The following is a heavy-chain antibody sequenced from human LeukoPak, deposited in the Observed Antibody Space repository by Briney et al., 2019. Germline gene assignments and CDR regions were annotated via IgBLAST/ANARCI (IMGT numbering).Heavy chain of an antibody. CDR3: ARYGGSSYLEAFDI. J-gene: IGHJ3*02. V-gene: IGHV3-48*02. Sequence: PGGSLRLSCAASGFTFSSFGMNWVRQAPGKGLEWVSYISDSSSTIYYADSVKGRFTISRDNAKNSLYLQMNSLRDEDTAVYYCARYGGSSYLEAFDIWGQGTVVSVSS. CDR2: ISDSSSTI. D-gene: IGHD1-26*01. CDR1: GFTFSSFG.